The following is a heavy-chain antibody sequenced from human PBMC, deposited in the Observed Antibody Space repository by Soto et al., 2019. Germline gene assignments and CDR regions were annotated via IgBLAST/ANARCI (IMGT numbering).Heavy chain of an antibody. CDR1: VYPFSAYD. V-gene: IGHV1-8*01. CDR2: VSPNSGDT. J-gene: IGHJ4*02. Sequence: QVQLVQSGSEVRKPGASVKVSCKASVYPFSAYDMNWVRQAPGQGPEWMGRVSPNSGDTGYAQKFQGRLTLTRDTSMSTAYMELSSLTSEDTAIYYCATWAGYSKWGQGTLVTVSS. CDR3: ATWAGYSK. D-gene: IGHD3-22*01.